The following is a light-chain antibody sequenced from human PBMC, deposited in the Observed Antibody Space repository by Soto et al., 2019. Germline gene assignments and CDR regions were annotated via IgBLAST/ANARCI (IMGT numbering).Light chain of an antibody. Sequence: VGDRFTITCRASQSISRGLAWYQQKPGKAPNVLIYDASTLESGVPSRFSGSGSGTEFTLTISSLQPEDFATYYCQHYSTVWAFGQGTKVDIK. J-gene: IGKJ1*01. CDR1: QSISRG. CDR3: QHYSTVWA. V-gene: IGKV1-5*01. CDR2: DAS.